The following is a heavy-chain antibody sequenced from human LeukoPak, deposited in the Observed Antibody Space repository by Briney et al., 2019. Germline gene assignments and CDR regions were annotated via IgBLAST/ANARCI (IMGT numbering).Heavy chain of an antibody. V-gene: IGHV3-9*01. Sequence: PGGSLRLSCAASGFTFSSYAMSWVRQAPGKGLEWVSAISWNSGSIGYADSVKGRFTISRDNAKNSLYLQMNSLRAEDTALYYCAKVKSRSVAGTGDYYFDYWGQGTLVTVSS. CDR3: AKVKSRSVAGTGDYYFDY. CDR2: ISWNSGSI. D-gene: IGHD6-19*01. CDR1: GFTFSSYA. J-gene: IGHJ4*02.